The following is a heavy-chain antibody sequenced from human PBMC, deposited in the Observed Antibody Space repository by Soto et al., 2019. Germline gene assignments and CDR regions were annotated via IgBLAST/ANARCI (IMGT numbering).Heavy chain of an antibody. J-gene: IGHJ6*03. CDR3: AKGYYYYGSGSYYNDNYYMDV. CDR2: ISGSGGST. Sequence: GGSLRLSCAASGFTFSSYAMSWVRQAPGKGLEWVSAISGSGGSTYYADSVKGRFTISRDNSKNTLYLQMNSLRAEDTAVYYCAKGYYYYGSGSYYNDNYYMDVWGKGTTVTVSS. D-gene: IGHD3-10*01. V-gene: IGHV3-23*01. CDR1: GFTFSSYA.